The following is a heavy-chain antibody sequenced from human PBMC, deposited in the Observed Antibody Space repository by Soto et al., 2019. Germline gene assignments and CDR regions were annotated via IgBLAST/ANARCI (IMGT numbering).Heavy chain of an antibody. D-gene: IGHD2-2*01. CDR2: MSGNGGST. Sequence: EVQLLQSGGGLVQPGGSLRLSCAASGFTFSSYGMRWVRLAPGKGLEWVSAMSGNGGSTYYADSVKGRFTISRDNSKNSVYLQMNSLRLEDRAVYYWEKADQLRLGYWGQGTLVTFSS. J-gene: IGHJ4*02. V-gene: IGHV3-23*01. CDR1: GFTFSSYG. CDR3: EKADQLRLGY.